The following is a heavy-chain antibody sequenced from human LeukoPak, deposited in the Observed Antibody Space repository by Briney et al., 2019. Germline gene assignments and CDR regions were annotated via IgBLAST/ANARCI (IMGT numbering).Heavy chain of an antibody. CDR1: GFSFGDYL. D-gene: IGHD4-23*01. Sequence: GGSLRLSCTTSGFSFGDYLISWVRQAPGKGLEWVGFIRAKYYGGTPEYAASVKGKFTISRDDSKSIAYLQMNSLRAEDTAVYYCAKDPGYGGNSGANAFDIWGQGTMVTVSS. V-gene: IGHV3-49*04. CDR2: IRAKYYGGTP. CDR3: AKDPGYGGNSGANAFDI. J-gene: IGHJ3*02.